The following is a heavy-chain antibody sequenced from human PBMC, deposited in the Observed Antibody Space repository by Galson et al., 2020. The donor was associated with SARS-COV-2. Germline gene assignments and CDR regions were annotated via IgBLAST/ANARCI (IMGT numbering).Heavy chain of an antibody. V-gene: IGHV3-30*18. D-gene: IGHD3-3*01. CDR1: GFNFNYYG. J-gene: IGHJ1*01. CDR2: ISYEGSLK. CDR3: VKGDTIFAFRGNKFQP. Sequence: GGSLRLSCTASGFNFNYYGIHWVRQAPGKGLEWVALISYEGSLKYYADSLKGRFTISRDNSKNTVYLQMNSLEIEDTAVYYCVKGDTIFAFRGNKFQPWGQGTLVTVSS.